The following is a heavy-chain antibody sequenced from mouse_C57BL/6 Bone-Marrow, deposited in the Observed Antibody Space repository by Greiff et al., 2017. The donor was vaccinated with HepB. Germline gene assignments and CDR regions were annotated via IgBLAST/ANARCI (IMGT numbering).Heavy chain of an antibody. J-gene: IGHJ1*03. Sequence: VQLQQSGAELVRPGASVTLSCKASGYTFTDYEMHWVKQTPVHGLEWIGAIDPETGGTAYNQKFKGKAILTADKSSSTAYMELRSLTSEDSAVYYCTRRITTVVAEGYFDVWGTGTTVTVSS. CDR3: TRRITTVVAEGYFDV. CDR2: IDPETGGT. D-gene: IGHD1-1*01. V-gene: IGHV1-15*01. CDR1: GYTFTDYE.